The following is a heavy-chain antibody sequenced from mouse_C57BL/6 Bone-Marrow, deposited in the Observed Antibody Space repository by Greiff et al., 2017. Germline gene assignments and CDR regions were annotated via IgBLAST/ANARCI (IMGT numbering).Heavy chain of an antibody. CDR1: GFTFSSYA. V-gene: IGHV5-4*03. D-gene: IGHD2-4*01. Sequence: EVKLVESGGGLVKPGGSLKLSCAASGFTFSSYAMSWVRQTPEKRLEWVATISDGGSYTYYPDNVKGRFTISRDNAKNNLYLQMSHLKSEDTAMYYCARGYDYGEDYAVDYWGQGTSVTVSA. J-gene: IGHJ4*01. CDR2: ISDGGSYT. CDR3: ARGYDYGEDYAVDY.